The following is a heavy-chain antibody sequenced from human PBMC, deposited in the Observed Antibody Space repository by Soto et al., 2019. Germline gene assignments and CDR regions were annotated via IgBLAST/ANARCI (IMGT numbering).Heavy chain of an antibody. CDR2: IIPIFGTA. CDR1: GGTFSSYA. Sequence: SVKVSCKASGGTFSSYAISWVRQAPGQGLEWMGGIIPIFGTANYAQKFQGRVTITRDTSASTAYMELSSLRSEDTAVYYCASESYGGEFDYWGQGTLVTVSS. CDR3: ASESYGGEFDY. V-gene: IGHV1-69*05. D-gene: IGHD4-17*01. J-gene: IGHJ4*02.